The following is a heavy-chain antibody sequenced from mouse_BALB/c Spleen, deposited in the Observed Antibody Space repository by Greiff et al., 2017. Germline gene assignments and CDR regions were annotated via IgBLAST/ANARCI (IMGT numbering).Heavy chain of an antibody. V-gene: IGHV3-6*02. CDR2: ISYDGSN. CDR1: GYSITSGYY. Sequence: EVQLVESGPGLVKPSQSLSLTCSVTGYSITSGYYWNWIRQFPGNKLEWMGYISYDGSNNYNPSLKNRISITRDTSKNQFFLKLNSVTTEDTATYYCARAGGYYGSLDYWGQGTTLTVSS. D-gene: IGHD1-1*01. CDR3: ARAGGYYGSLDY. J-gene: IGHJ2*01.